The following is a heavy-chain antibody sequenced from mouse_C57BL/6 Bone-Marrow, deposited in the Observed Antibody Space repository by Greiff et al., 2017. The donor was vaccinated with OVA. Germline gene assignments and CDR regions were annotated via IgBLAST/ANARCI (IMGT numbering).Heavy chain of an antibody. CDR1: GFTFSDYG. J-gene: IGHJ2*01. V-gene: IGHV5-17*01. Sequence: EVKLLESGGGLVKPGGSLKLSCAASGFTFSDYGMHWVRQAPEKGLEWIAYIGRGSSAIYYADKVKGRVTISTDTAKNTLFLQMTRLRSEDTAVYYCAKGLMVDYWGQGTTLTVSS. CDR2: IGRGSSAI. D-gene: IGHD1-1*02. CDR3: AKGLMVDY.